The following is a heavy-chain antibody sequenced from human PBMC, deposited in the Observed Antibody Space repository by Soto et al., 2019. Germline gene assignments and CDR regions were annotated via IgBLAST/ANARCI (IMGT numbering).Heavy chain of an antibody. CDR1: GGSISSYY. D-gene: IGHD3-10*01. CDR3: ARGQVLWFGVMEFDP. V-gene: IGHV4-59*01. J-gene: IGHJ5*02. CDR2: IYYSGST. Sequence: SETLYLTCTVSGGSISSYYWSWIRQPPGKGLEWIGYIYYSGSTNYNPSLKSRVTISVDTSKNQFSLKLSSVTAADTAVYYCARGQVLWFGVMEFDPWGQGTLVTVSS.